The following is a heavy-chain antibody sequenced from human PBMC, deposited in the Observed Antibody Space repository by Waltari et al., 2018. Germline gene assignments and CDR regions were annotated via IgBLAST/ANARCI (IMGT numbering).Heavy chain of an antibody. J-gene: IGHJ4*02. CDR2: IYYSGTT. Sequence: QVQLQESGPGLVKPSETLSLTCTVSGYSISSTHYWGWIRQPPGKGLEWIGSIYYSGTTYYNPSLKSRVTISLDTSKNQFSLKLSSVTAADTAVYYCASSTVTTPVYYFDYWGQGTLVTVSS. CDR1: GYSISSTHY. V-gene: IGHV4-38-2*02. CDR3: ASSTVTTPVYYFDY. D-gene: IGHD4-17*01.